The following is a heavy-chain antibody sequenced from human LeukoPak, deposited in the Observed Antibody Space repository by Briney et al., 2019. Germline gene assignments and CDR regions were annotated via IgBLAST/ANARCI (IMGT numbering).Heavy chain of an antibody. V-gene: IGHV4-34*01. CDR1: GGPFSGYY. Sequence: PSETLSLTCAVYGGPFSGYYWSWVRQPPGKGVEWIGEINHSGSTNYNPSLKSRVTISVDTSKNQFSLKLSSVTAADTAVYYCARDVGGGPFFDYWGQGTLVTVSS. CDR3: ARDVGGGPFFDY. J-gene: IGHJ4*02. CDR2: INHSGST. D-gene: IGHD2-15*01.